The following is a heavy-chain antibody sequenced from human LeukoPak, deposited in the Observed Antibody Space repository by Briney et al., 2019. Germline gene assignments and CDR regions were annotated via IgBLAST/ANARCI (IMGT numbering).Heavy chain of an antibody. Sequence: GASVKVSCKASGYTFANYAMNWVRQAPGQGLEWMGWISAYNGNTNYAQKLQGRVTMTTDTSTSTAYMELRSLRSDDTAVYYCARDKGTYYYGSGSENDYWGQGTLVTVSS. CDR2: ISAYNGNT. CDR3: ARDKGTYYYGSGSENDY. J-gene: IGHJ4*02. D-gene: IGHD3-10*01. V-gene: IGHV1-18*01. CDR1: GYTFANYA.